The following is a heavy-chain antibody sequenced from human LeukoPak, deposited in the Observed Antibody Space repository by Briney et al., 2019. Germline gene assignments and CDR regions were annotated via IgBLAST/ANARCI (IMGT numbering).Heavy chain of an antibody. Sequence: GGSLRLSCAASGFTVSSNYMTWVRQAPGKGLEWVSVIYRAGNTYYADSVKGRFTISRDNSKNTVYLQMNSLRAEDTAVYYCARAPGTDYGDSPGIYYYYYMDVWGKGTTATVSS. D-gene: IGHD4-17*01. CDR2: IYRAGNT. CDR3: ARAPGTDYGDSPGIYYYYYMDV. J-gene: IGHJ6*03. V-gene: IGHV3-53*01. CDR1: GFTVSSNY.